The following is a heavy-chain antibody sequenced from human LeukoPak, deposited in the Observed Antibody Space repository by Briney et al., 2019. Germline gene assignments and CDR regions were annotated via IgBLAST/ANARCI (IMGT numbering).Heavy chain of an antibody. Sequence: SETLSLTCTVSGGSMSNYYWSWIRQSPGKGLEWMGYVSYSGNTKYNPSHWSRVTISVDTSKKQFSLNLSSVTAADTAVYYCARDPGYTYGYYFDFWGQGTLVTVSS. CDR2: VSYSGNT. CDR1: GGSMSNYY. J-gene: IGHJ4*02. V-gene: IGHV4-59*01. D-gene: IGHD5-18*01. CDR3: ARDPGYTYGYYFDF.